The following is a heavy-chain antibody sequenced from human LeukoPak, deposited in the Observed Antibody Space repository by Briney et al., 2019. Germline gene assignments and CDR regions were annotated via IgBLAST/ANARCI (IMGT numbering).Heavy chain of an antibody. CDR3: AGHTTWSGPNPFPL. CDR2: VSANSGNT. CDR1: GFTFSNYG. Sequence: ASVKVSCKASGFTFSNYGVSWVRQAPGQGLEWMGWVSANSGNTDYAQRFQGRVTMTTDTYATTAYMELGSLTSADTAVYYCAGHTTWSGPNPFPLWGQGTMVTVSS. D-gene: IGHD2-2*01. J-gene: IGHJ3*01. V-gene: IGHV1-18*01.